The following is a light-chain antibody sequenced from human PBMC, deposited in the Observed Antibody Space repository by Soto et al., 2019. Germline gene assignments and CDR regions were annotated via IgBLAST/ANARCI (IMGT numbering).Light chain of an antibody. CDR3: QQYVTSSPRT. V-gene: IGKV3-15*01. J-gene: IGKJ1*01. Sequence: EIVMTQSPATLSVSPGERATLSCRASQSVSSNLAWYQQKPGHAPRLLIYGASTRATGIPARFSGSGSGTDFTLTITRLEPEDFAVYYCQQYVTSSPRTFGQGTKV. CDR2: GAS. CDR1: QSVSSN.